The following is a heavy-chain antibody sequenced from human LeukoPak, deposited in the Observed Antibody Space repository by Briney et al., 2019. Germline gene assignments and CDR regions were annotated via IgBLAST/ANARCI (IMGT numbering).Heavy chain of an antibody. CDR1: GYSFTSYW. CDR2: IYPGDSDT. Sequence: GESLKISCKGSGYSFTSYWIGWVRQMAGKGLEWMGIIYPGDSDTRYSPSFQGQVTISADKSISTAYLQWSSLKASDTAMYYCARNSYYYDRSGYYKSFDYRGQGTLVTVSS. D-gene: IGHD3-22*01. J-gene: IGHJ4*02. CDR3: ARNSYYYDRSGYYKSFDY. V-gene: IGHV5-51*01.